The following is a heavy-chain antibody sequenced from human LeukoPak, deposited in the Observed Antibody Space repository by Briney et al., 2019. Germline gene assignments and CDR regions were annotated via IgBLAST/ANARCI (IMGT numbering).Heavy chain of an antibody. D-gene: IGHD3-10*01. CDR3: ARFYGSGTYEAFDI. CDR1: GFTFSSYA. Sequence: GGSLRLSCAASGFTFSSYAMSWVRQAPGKGLEWLAYISGSGSTKYYADSVKGRFTISRDNAKNSLYLYMNRLRAGDTAVYYCARFYGSGTYEAFDIWGQGTWVTVPS. V-gene: IGHV3-48*03. CDR2: ISGSGSTK. J-gene: IGHJ3*02.